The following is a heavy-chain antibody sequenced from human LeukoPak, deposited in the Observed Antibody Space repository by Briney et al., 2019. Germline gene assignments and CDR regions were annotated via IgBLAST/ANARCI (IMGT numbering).Heavy chain of an antibody. CDR3: ARGRELLEGYYYYGMDV. V-gene: IGHV4-34*01. Sequence: SETLSLTCAVYGGSFSGYYWSWIRQPPGKGLEWIGEINHSGSTNYNPSLKSRVTISVDTSKNQFSLKLSSVTAADTAVYYCARGRELLEGYYYYGMDVWGQGTTVTVSS. D-gene: IGHD1-26*01. CDR1: GGSFSGYY. J-gene: IGHJ6*02. CDR2: INHSGST.